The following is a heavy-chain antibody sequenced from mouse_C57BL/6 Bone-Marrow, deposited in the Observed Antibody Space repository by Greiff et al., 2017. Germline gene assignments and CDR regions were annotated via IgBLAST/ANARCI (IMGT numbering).Heavy chain of an antibody. D-gene: IGHD1-2*01. Sequence: QVQLKQSGAELVRPGSSVKLSCKASGYTFTSYWMHWVKQRPIQGLEWIGNIDPSDSETHYNQKFKDKATLTVDKSSSTAYMQLSSLTSEDSAVYYCAREGEITTAYYFDYWGQGTTLTVSS. CDR2: IDPSDSET. J-gene: IGHJ2*01. CDR1: GYTFTSYW. CDR3: AREGEITTAYYFDY. V-gene: IGHV1-52*01.